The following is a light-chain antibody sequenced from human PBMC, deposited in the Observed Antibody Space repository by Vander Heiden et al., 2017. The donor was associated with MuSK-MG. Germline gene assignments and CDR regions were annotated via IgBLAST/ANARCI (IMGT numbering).Light chain of an antibody. V-gene: IGKV3-15*01. CDR1: QSVSSN. CDR3: QQYNNGPPIT. CDR2: GAS. J-gene: IGKJ5*01. Sequence: EIVMTQSPATLSVSPGERATLSCRASQSVSSNSAWYQQKPGQAPRLLIYGASTRATGIPARFSGSGSGTEFTLTISSLQSEDFAVYDCQQYNNGPPITFGQGTRLEIK.